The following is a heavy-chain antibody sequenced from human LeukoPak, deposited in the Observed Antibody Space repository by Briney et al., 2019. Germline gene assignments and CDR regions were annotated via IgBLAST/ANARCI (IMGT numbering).Heavy chain of an antibody. V-gene: IGHV4-31*03. CDR2: IYYSGST. CDR1: GGSISSSGYY. D-gene: IGHD1-26*01. J-gene: IGHJ4*02. Sequence: SQTLSLTCTVSGGSISSSGYYWSWLRQHPGKGLEWIGYIYYSGSTYYNPSLKSRVTISVDTSKNQFSLKLSSVTAADTAVYYCARVGEIVGATSFDYWGQGTLVTVSS. CDR3: ARVGEIVGATSFDY.